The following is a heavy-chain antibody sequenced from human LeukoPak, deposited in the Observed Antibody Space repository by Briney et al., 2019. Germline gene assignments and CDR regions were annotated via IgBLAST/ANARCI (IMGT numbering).Heavy chain of an antibody. J-gene: IGHJ4*02. D-gene: IGHD2-2*02. CDR2: MYYSGST. V-gene: IGHV4-39*01. Sequence: PSETLSLTCTVSGGSISSSSYYWGWIRQPPGKGLEWIGSMYYSGSTYYNPSLKSRVTISVDTSKNQFSLQLSSVTAADTAVYYCARHRWYHLLYSFDYWGQGTLVTVSS. CDR3: ARHRWYHLLYSFDY. CDR1: GGSISSSSYY.